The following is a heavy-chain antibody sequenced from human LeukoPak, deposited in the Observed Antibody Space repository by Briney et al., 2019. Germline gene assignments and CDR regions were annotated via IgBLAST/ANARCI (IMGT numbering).Heavy chain of an antibody. V-gene: IGHV3-30*18. Sequence: QPGGSLRLSCAASGFTFSSYGMPWVRQAPGKGLEWVAVISYDGSNKYYADSVKGRFTISRDNSKNTLYLQMNSLRAEDTAVYYCAKGQELYYDFWSGYPNTDYWGQGTLVTVSS. CDR3: AKGQELYYDFWSGYPNTDY. J-gene: IGHJ4*02. CDR2: ISYDGSNK. CDR1: GFTFSSYG. D-gene: IGHD3-3*01.